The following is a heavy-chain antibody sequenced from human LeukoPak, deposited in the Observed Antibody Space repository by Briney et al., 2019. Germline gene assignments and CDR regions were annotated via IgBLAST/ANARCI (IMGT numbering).Heavy chain of an antibody. V-gene: IGHV4-34*01. J-gene: IGHJ4*02. D-gene: IGHD2-21*02. Sequence: SETLSLTCAVYGGSFSGYYWSWIRQPPGEGLEWIGEINHSGSTNYNPSLKSRVTISVDTSKNQFSLKLSSVTAADTAVYYCARAQGDNVDYWGQGTLVTVSS. CDR1: GGSFSGYY. CDR2: INHSGST. CDR3: ARAQGDNVDY.